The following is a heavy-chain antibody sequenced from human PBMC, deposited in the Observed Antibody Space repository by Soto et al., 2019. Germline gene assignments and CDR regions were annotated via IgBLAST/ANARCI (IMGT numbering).Heavy chain of an antibody. CDR3: ARTSDLQQIFYGLDV. CDR2: IYHSGAT. Sequence: SETLSLTCTVSRGSIRSGDYYWSWVRQPPGKGLEWIGYIYHSGATYYNPSLKSRLTISVDTSKNQFSLQLTSVTAADTAVYFCARTSDLQQIFYGLDVWGKGTTVTVS. J-gene: IGHJ6*04. V-gene: IGHV4-30-4*01. D-gene: IGHD3-10*01. CDR1: RGSIRSGDYY.